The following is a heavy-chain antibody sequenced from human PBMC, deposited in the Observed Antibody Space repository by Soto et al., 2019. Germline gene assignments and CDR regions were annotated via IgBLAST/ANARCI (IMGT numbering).Heavy chain of an antibody. CDR1: GFTFSSYA. Sequence: LRLSCAASGFTFSSYAVSWVRQAPGKGPEWISSISGSGSTIYHADSVKGRFTISRDNSKNTLYLQMSSLRAEDTAVYYCAKVFYYYDSSGYYYFDYWGQGTLVTVSS. D-gene: IGHD3-22*01. V-gene: IGHV3-23*01. J-gene: IGHJ4*02. CDR3: AKVFYYYDSSGYYYFDY. CDR2: ISGSGSTI.